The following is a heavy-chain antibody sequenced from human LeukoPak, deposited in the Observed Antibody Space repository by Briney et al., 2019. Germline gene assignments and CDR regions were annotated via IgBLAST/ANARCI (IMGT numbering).Heavy chain of an antibody. CDR3: TRWVGY. CDR1: GFTFGDYA. V-gene: IGHV3-49*04. J-gene: IGHJ4*02. CDR2: IRSKAYGGTT. Sequence: GGSLRLSCTASGFTFGDYALTWVRQAPGKGLEWVGFIRSKAYGGTTEYAASVKGRFTISRDDSKSIAYLHMRSLKIEDTAVYYCTRWVGYWGQGTLVTVSS.